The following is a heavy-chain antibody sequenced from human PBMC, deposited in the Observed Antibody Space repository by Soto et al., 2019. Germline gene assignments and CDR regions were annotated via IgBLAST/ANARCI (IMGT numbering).Heavy chain of an antibody. J-gene: IGHJ4*02. CDR2: IKQDGSEK. CDR3: ARDIQTWFGEASFDY. CDR1: GFTFSSYW. D-gene: IGHD3-10*01. V-gene: IGHV3-7*01. Sequence: PGGSLILSCAASGFTFSSYWMSGVRQAPGKGLEWVANIKQDGSEKYYVDSVKGRFTISRDNAKNSLYLQMNSLRAEDTAVYYCARDIQTWFGEASFDYWGQGTLVTVSS.